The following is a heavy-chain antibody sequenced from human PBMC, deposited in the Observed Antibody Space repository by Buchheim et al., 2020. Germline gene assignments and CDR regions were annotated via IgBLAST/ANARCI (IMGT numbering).Heavy chain of an antibody. CDR1: GFTVSSNY. CDR2: IDSGGST. CDR3: ARGAYYGSVEDAFDI. D-gene: IGHD3-10*01. Sequence: EVQLVESGGGLVQPGGSLRLSCAASGFTVSSNYMNWVRQAPGKGLEWVSVIDSGGSTYYADSVRGLFTISRDTSKNTLSLQMNSLRAEDTAVYYCARGAYYGSVEDAFDIWGQGT. V-gene: IGHV3-66*01. J-gene: IGHJ3*02.